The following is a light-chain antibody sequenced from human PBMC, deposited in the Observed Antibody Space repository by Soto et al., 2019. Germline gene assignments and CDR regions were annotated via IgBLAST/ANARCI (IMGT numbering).Light chain of an antibody. V-gene: IGLV1-47*01. CDR1: SSNIGDNY. CDR3: AAWDDSLSGYV. Sequence: QSVLTQPPSASGTPGQKVTISCSGSSSNIGDNYVYWHQQLPGTAPKLLIYRNNQRPSGVPDRFSGSKSGTSASLAISGLRSEDEADYYCAAWDDSLSGYVFGPGTKVT. J-gene: IGLJ1*01. CDR2: RNN.